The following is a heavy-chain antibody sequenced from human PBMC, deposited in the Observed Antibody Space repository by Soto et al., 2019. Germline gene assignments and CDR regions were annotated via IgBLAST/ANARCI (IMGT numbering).Heavy chain of an antibody. Sequence: GGSLRLSCAASGFTFSNAWMSWVRQAPGKGLEWVGRIKSKTDGGTTDYAAPVKGRFTISRDDSKNMLYLQMNSLKTEATAVYYSTPDPDMVATSGNLDLFDSWGQGTLVTVSS. J-gene: IGHJ4*02. CDR2: IKSKTDGGTT. CDR3: TPDPDMVATSGNLDLFDS. CDR1: GFTFSNAW. V-gene: IGHV3-15*01. D-gene: IGHD5-12*01.